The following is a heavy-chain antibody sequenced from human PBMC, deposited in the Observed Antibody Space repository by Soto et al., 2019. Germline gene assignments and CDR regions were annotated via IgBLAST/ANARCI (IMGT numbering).Heavy chain of an antibody. CDR1: GFTFSSYA. J-gene: IGHJ3*02. V-gene: IGHV3-15*01. D-gene: IGHD3-10*01. Sequence: PGGSLRLSCAASGFTFSSYAMSWVRQAPGKGLEWVGRIKSKTDGGTTDYAAPVKGRFTISRDDSKNTLYLQMNSLKTEDTAVYYCTTDEWFGESLAAFDIWGQGTMVTVSS. CDR2: IKSKTDGGTT. CDR3: TTDEWFGESLAAFDI.